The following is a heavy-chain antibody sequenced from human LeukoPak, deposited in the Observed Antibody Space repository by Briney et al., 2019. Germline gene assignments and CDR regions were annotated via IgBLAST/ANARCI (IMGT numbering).Heavy chain of an antibody. CDR1: GFTFSNYW. J-gene: IGHJ4*02. D-gene: IGHD1-26*01. CDR2: INIDGSST. Sequence: GGSLRLSCAASGFTFSNYWMHWVRQAPGKGLVWVSRINIDGSSTNNADSVKGRFTISRDNAKNSLYLQMNSLRAEDTALYYCAKDSAKWELPSWDFDYWGQGTLVTVSS. CDR3: AKDSAKWELPSWDFDY. V-gene: IGHV3-74*01.